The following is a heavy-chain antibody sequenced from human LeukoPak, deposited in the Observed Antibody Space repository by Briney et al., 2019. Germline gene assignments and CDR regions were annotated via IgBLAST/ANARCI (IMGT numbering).Heavy chain of an antibody. J-gene: IGHJ6*02. Sequence: ASVKVSCKASGYTFTSYGISWVRQAPGQGLEWMGWISAYNGNTNYAQKLQGRVTMTTDTSTSTAYMELSSLRSEDTAVYYCARNGARYSYGYYLPGPYPFYYGMDVWGQGTTVTVSS. CDR1: GYTFTSYG. CDR3: ARNGARYSYGYYLPGPYPFYYGMDV. CDR2: ISAYNGNT. D-gene: IGHD5-18*01. V-gene: IGHV1-18*01.